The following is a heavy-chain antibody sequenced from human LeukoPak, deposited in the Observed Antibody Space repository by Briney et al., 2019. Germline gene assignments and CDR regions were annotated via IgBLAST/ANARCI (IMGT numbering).Heavy chain of an antibody. CDR2: IKSKSHGGTA. CDR3: TTVRFDSSGYNSIFDY. V-gene: IGHV3-15*01. J-gene: IGHJ4*02. Sequence: GGSLRLSCAASGFTFSIYAMSWVRQAPGKGLEWIGRIKSKSHGGTADYAAPVKGRFTISRDESKNTLYLQMNSLKTEDTAVYYCTTVRFDSSGYNSIFDYWGQGTLVTVSS. D-gene: IGHD3-22*01. CDR1: GFTFSIYA.